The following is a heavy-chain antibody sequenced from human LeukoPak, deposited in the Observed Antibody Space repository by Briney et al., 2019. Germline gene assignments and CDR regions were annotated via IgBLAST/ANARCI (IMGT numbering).Heavy chain of an antibody. J-gene: IGHJ3*02. CDR2: IHNSVST. D-gene: IGHD5-12*01. V-gene: IGHV4-59*02. CDR3: VRDWEGYNFDI. Sequence: SETLSLTCTVSGGSVRSYYWSWIRQPPGEGLEWIAYIHNSVSTNYNPSLKSRVTISVDTSKNQLSLKLRSVTAADTAVYYCVRDWEGYNFDIWGQGTMVTVSS. CDR1: GGSVRSYY.